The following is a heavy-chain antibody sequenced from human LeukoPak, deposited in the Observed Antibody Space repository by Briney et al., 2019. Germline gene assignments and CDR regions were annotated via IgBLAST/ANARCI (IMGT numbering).Heavy chain of an antibody. V-gene: IGHV3-23*01. D-gene: IGHD3-22*01. CDR2: ISGSGGST. CDR1: GFTFSSYA. CDR3: ATGVGGFYDSSGYYSC. J-gene: IGHJ4*02. Sequence: GGSLRLSCAASGFTFSSYAMSWVRQAPGKGLEWVSAISGSGGSTYYADSVKGRFTISRDSSKNTLYLQMNSLRAEDTAVYYCATGVGGFYDSSGYYSCWGQGTLVTVSS.